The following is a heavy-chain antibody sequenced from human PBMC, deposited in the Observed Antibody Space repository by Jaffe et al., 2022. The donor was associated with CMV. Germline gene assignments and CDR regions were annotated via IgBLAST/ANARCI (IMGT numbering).Heavy chain of an antibody. D-gene: IGHD3-10*01. CDR2: IYYSGST. CDR1: GGSISSGGYY. J-gene: IGHJ6*02. Sequence: QVQLQESGPGLVKPSQTLSLTCTVSGGSISSGGYYWSWIRQHPGKGLEWIGYIYYSGSTYYNPSLKSRVTISVDTSKNQFSLKLSSVTAADTAVYYCARSNITMVRGPSGGMDVWGQGTTVTVSS. CDR3: ARSNITMVRGPSGGMDV. V-gene: IGHV4-31*03.